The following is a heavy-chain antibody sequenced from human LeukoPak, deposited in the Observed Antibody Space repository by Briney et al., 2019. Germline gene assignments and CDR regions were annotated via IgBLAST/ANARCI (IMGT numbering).Heavy chain of an antibody. D-gene: IGHD3-10*01. V-gene: IGHV3-7*01. CDR3: AREIGGPSGY. CDR1: GFTFSSYA. J-gene: IGHJ4*02. CDR2: IKQDGSEK. Sequence: GGSLRLSCAASGFTFSSYAMHWVRQAPGKGLEWVANIKQDGSEKYYVDSVKGRFTISRDNAKNSLYLQMNSLRAEDTAVYYCAREIGGPSGYWGQGTLVTVSS.